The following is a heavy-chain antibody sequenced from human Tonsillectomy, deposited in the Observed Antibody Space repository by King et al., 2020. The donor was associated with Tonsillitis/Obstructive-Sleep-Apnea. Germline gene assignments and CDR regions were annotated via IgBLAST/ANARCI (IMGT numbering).Heavy chain of an antibody. CDR3: ARDNVLLWFGETRYNWFDP. CDR1: GFTFDDYG. Sequence: VQLVESGGGVVRPGGALRLSCAASGFTFDDYGMSWVRQAPGKGLEWGSCIHWNGGSTGYADFVKGRFTISRDNAKNFLYLQMNSRRAEETALYYCARDNVLLWFGETRYNWFDPWGQGTLVTVSS. D-gene: IGHD3-10*01. CDR2: IHWNGGST. V-gene: IGHV3-20*04. J-gene: IGHJ5*02.